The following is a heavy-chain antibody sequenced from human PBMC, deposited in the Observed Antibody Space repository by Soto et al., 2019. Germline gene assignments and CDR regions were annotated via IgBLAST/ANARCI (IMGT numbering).Heavy chain of an antibody. CDR3: ARVSY. J-gene: IGHJ4*02. CDR2: ISSGSSDT. CDR1: GFTFSRDS. Sequence: GGSLRLSCEASGFTFSRDSMNWVRQVPGKGLEWVASISSGSSDTWYADSVKGRFIISRDNAQNALFLQINTLRTESTHIYYCARVSYWGPGTHVTVPS. V-gene: IGHV3-21*01.